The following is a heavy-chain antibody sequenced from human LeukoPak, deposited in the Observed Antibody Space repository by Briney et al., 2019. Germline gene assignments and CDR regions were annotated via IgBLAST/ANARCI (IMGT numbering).Heavy chain of an antibody. J-gene: IGHJ6*02. CDR3: ARDLRGYSYGYLSV. V-gene: IGHV3-23*01. CDR2: IIGDDDNR. Sequence: PGGSLRLSCAASGFTLSGSAMSWVRQAPGKGLEWVSAIIGDDDNRFYADPVKGRFTIARDNSKNSLYLQMNSLRAEDTAVYYCARDLRGYSYGYLSVWGQGTTVTVSS. CDR1: GFTLSGSA. D-gene: IGHD5-18*01.